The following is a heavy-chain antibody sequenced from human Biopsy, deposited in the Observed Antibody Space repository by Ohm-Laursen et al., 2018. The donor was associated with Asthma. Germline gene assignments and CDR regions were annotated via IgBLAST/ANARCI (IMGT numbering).Heavy chain of an antibody. CDR1: GDSFSNYA. J-gene: IGHJ6*02. D-gene: IGHD5-12*01. V-gene: IGHV1-69*01. CDR3: ARGYSGSDRIVYYYSGLEV. CDR2: LIPVLSTP. Sequence: VSSVKVSCKASGDSFSNYAISWVRQAPGQGLEWMGGLIPVLSTPDHAQMFEGRVTITADESTSTAYMELSSLSSEDTAVYYCARGYSGSDRIVYYYSGLEVWGQGTTVTVSS.